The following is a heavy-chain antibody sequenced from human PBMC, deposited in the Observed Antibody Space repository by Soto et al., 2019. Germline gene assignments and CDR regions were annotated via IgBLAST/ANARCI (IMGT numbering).Heavy chain of an antibody. CDR1: GGSISEKF. D-gene: IGHD6-13*01. CDR2: INHSGST. J-gene: IGHJ6*02. CDR3: ARMRRPGYYGMDV. Sequence: SETLSLTCIVSGGSISEKFWNWVRQPPGKGLEWIGEINHSGSTNYNPSLKSRVTISVDTSKNQFSLKLSSVTAADTAVYYCARMRRPGYYGMDVWGQGTTVTVSS. V-gene: IGHV4-34*01.